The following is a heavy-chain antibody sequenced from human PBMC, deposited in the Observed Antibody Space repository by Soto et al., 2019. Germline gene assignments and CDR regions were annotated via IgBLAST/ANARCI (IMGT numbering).Heavy chain of an antibody. CDR3: AGGFGGATSPNLRYYNAKDV. D-gene: IGHD3-16*01. CDR2: VSDSGST. CDR1: GDSVSTGSYS. V-gene: IGHV4-61*01. Sequence: SETLSLTCTVSGDSVSTGSYSWTWIRQPPGKGLEWLGYVSDSGSTKHNPSLEGRVTISLNTSKNQFSLNLTSVTGADAATCYWAGGFGGATSPNLRYYNAKDVWGHGTAVTVSS. J-gene: IGHJ6*02.